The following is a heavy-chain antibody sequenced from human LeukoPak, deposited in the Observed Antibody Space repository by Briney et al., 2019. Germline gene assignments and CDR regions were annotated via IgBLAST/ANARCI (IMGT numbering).Heavy chain of an antibody. Sequence: PSETLSLTCTVSGGSISSSSYYWGWIRQPPGKGLEWIGSIYYSGSTYYNPSLKSRVTMSVDTSKNRFSLKLTSVTAADSAVYYCARGPSGGDSLYYFHYWGQGTLVTVSS. CDR3: ARGPSGGDSLYYFHY. CDR1: GGSISSSSYY. CDR2: IYYSGST. J-gene: IGHJ4*02. D-gene: IGHD4-23*01. V-gene: IGHV4-39*07.